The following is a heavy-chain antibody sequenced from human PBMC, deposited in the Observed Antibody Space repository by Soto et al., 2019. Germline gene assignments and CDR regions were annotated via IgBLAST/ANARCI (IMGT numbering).Heavy chain of an antibody. CDR2: IYYSGST. CDR3: ARQDYDFWSGYSIDY. J-gene: IGHJ4*02. Sequence: SETLSLTCTVSGCSISSSSYYWGWIRQPPGKGLEWIGSIYYSGSTYYNPSLKSRVTISVDTSKNQFSLKLSSVTAADTAVYYCARQDYDFWSGYSIDYWGQGTLVTVSS. D-gene: IGHD3-3*01. V-gene: IGHV4-39*01. CDR1: GCSISSSSYY.